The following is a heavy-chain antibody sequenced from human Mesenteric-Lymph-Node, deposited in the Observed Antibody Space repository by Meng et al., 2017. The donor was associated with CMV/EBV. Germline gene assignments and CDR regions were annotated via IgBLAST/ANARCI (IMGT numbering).Heavy chain of an antibody. Sequence: ASVKVSCKASGYTFTGYYMHWVRQAPGQGLEWMGWINPNSGGTNYAQKFQGRVTMTRDTSISTAYMELSRLRSDDTAVYYCARNFYSGNSEFDYWGQGTLVTVSS. J-gene: IGHJ4*02. V-gene: IGHV1-2*02. CDR1: GYTFTGYY. D-gene: IGHD4-23*01. CDR3: ARNFYSGNSEFDY. CDR2: INPNSGGT.